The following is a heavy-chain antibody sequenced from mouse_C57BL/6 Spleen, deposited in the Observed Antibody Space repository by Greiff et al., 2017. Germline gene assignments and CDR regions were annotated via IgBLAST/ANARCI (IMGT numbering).Heavy chain of an antibody. Sequence: EVKVVESGEGLVKPGGSLKLSCAASGFTFSSYAMSWVRQTPEKRLEWVAYISSGGDYIYYADTVKGRFTISRDNARNTLYLQMSSLKSEDTAMYYCTREKLGEYFDYWGQGTTLTVSS. J-gene: IGHJ2*01. V-gene: IGHV5-9-1*02. D-gene: IGHD4-1*01. CDR2: ISSGGDYI. CDR1: GFTFSSYA. CDR3: TREKLGEYFDY.